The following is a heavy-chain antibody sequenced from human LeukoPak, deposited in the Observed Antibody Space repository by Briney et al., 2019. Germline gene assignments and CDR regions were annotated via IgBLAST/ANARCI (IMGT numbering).Heavy chain of an antibody. CDR1: GYSFIGYA. CDR2: IDAGNDNT. Sequence: ASVKVSCKASGYSFIGYAMHWVRQATGQRLEWMGWIDAGNDNTKYSQKFQGRVTITTDTSASTAYMELRSLRSDDTAVYYCARKPIVSNAWYYFDYWGRGTLVTVSP. CDR3: ARKPIVSNAWYYFDY. J-gene: IGHJ4*02. V-gene: IGHV1-3*01. D-gene: IGHD3-22*01.